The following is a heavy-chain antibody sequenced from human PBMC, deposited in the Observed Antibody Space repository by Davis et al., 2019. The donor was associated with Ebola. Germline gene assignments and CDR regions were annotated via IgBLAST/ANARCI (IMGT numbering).Heavy chain of an antibody. J-gene: IGHJ5*02. CDR3: VKGTTPWFDP. Sequence: GESLKISCAASGFTFSSYWMSWVRQAPGKGLEWVANIKQDGSEKYYVDSVKGRFTISRDNAKNSLYLQMNSLRAEDTAVYYCVKGTTPWFDPWGQGTLVTVSS. V-gene: IGHV3-7*01. CDR1: GFTFSSYW. D-gene: IGHD1-7*01. CDR2: IKQDGSEK.